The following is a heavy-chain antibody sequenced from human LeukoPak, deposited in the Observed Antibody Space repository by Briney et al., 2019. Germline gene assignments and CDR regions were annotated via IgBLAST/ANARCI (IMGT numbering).Heavy chain of an antibody. V-gene: IGHV3-72*01. Sequence: GGSLRLSCAASGFAFSDYYMDWVRQAPGKGLEWVGRTRNKANSYTTEYAASVKGRFTISRDDSKNSLYLQMNSLKTEDTAVYYCARGTMVRGVISYYGMDVWGQGTTVTVSS. CDR1: GFAFSDYY. CDR3: ARGTMVRGVISYYGMDV. D-gene: IGHD3-10*01. J-gene: IGHJ6*02. CDR2: TRNKANSYTT.